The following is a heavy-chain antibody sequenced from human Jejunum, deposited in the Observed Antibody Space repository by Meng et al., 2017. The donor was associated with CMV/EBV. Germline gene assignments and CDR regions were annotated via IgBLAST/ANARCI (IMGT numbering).Heavy chain of an antibody. CDR2: ISGSSNTI. CDR3: VRGGADSGFQYYSYYNMDV. Sequence: FSDYYMSWIRQAPGKGLEWLSYISGSSNTIYYAGSVKGRFTTSRDNAKNSVYLQINSLTAEDTAVYYCVRGGADSGFQYYSYYNMDVWGQGTTVTVSS. D-gene: IGHD5-12*01. CDR1: FSDYY. J-gene: IGHJ6*02. V-gene: IGHV3-11*01.